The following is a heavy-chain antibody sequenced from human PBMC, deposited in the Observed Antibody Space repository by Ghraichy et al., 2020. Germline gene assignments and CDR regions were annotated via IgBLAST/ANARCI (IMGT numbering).Heavy chain of an antibody. V-gene: IGHV3-74*01. D-gene: IGHD5-12*01. CDR2: INSDGRST. Sequence: GGSLRLSCTASGFTLGSYWMHWVRQAPGKGLVWVARINSDGRSTRSADSVKGRFTVSRDNAKNTLYLQMNRLRAEDTAVYYCVRDKVAKDAFDIWGQGTMVTVSS. CDR1: GFTLGSYW. J-gene: IGHJ3*02. CDR3: VRDKVAKDAFDI.